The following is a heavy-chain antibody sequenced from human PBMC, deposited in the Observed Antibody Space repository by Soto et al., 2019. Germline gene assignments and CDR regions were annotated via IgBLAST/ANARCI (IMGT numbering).Heavy chain of an antibody. J-gene: IGHJ4*02. D-gene: IGHD3-3*01. CDR2: SNHSGST. CDR3: ARRDYDFWSGYLPYFFDY. CDR1: GGSFSGYY. V-gene: IGHV4-34*01. Sequence: SETLSLTCAVYGGSFSGYYCSWIRQPPGKGLERIGESNHSGSTNYNPSLKSRVTISVDTSKNQFSLKLSSVTAADTAVYYCARRDYDFWSGYLPYFFDYWGQGTLVTVSS.